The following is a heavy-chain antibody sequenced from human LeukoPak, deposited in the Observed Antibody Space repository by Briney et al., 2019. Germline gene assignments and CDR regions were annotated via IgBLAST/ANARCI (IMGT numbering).Heavy chain of an antibody. CDR3: ASHKRGYSYGYSGYYYGMDV. J-gene: IGHJ6*02. CDR2: IYYSGST. V-gene: IGHV4-59*01. D-gene: IGHD5-18*01. CDR1: GGSISSYY. Sequence: SETLSLTCTVSGGSISSYYWSWIRQPPGKGLEWIGYIYYSGSTNYNPSLKSRVTISVDTSKNQFSLKLSSVTAADTAVYYCASHKRGYSYGYSGYYYGMDVWGQGTTVTVSS.